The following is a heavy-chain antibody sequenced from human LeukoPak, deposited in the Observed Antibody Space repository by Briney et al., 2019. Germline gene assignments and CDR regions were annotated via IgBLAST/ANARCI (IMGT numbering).Heavy chain of an antibody. D-gene: IGHD3-10*01. J-gene: IGHJ4*02. CDR3: ARASSLDYGSGSFDY. V-gene: IGHV4-31*03. CDR1: GGSISSGGYY. Sequence: SETLSLTCPVSGGSISSGGYYWSWIRQHPGKGLEWIGYIYYRGSPYYHTSLKSRVTISVDTSKNQFSLKLSSVTAADTAVYYCARASSLDYGSGSFDYWGQGPLVTVSS. CDR2: IYYRGSP.